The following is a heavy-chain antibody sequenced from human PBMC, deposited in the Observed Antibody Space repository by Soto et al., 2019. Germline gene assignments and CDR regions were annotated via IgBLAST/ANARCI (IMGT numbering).Heavy chain of an antibody. CDR3: ARDRGGYRTTVTY. V-gene: IGHV3-33*01. J-gene: IGHJ4*02. CDR1: GFTFSSYG. Sequence: QVQLVESGGGVVQPGRSLRLSCAASGFTFSSYGMHWARQAPGKGLEWVAVIWYDGSNKYYADSVKGRFTISRDNSKNTLYLQMNSLRAEDTAVYYCARDRGGYRTTVTYWGQGTLVTVSS. D-gene: IGHD4-17*01. CDR2: IWYDGSNK.